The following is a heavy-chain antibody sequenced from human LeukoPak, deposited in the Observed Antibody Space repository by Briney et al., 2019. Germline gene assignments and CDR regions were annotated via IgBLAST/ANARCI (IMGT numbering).Heavy chain of an antibody. CDR1: GYTFTGYY. V-gene: IGHV1-2*02. Sequence: ASVKVSCKASGYTFTGYYMHWVRQAPGQGLEWMGWINPNSGGTNYAQKFQGRVTMTRDTSISTVYMDLSSLRSDDTAVYYCARVEVAGSWGFEYWGQGTLVTVSS. J-gene: IGHJ4*02. CDR2: INPNSGGT. CDR3: ARVEVAGSWGFEY. D-gene: IGHD6-19*01.